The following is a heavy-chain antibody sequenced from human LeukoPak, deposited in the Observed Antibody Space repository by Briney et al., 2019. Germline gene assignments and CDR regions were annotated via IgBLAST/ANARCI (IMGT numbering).Heavy chain of an antibody. V-gene: IGHV3-43*01. CDR3: AKDSLPAAIWGSGAFDI. CDR2: ISWDGGST. D-gene: IGHD2-2*01. J-gene: IGHJ3*02. CDR1: GFTFDDYT. Sequence: GGSLRLSCAASGFTFDDYTMHWVRQAPGKGLEWVSLISWDGGSTYYADSVKGRFTISRDNSKNSLYLQMNSLRTEDTALYYCAKDSLPAAIWGSGAFDIWGQGTMVTVSS.